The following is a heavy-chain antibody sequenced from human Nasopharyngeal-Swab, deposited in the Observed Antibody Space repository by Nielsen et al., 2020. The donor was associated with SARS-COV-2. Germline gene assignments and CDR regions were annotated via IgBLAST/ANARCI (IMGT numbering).Heavy chain of an antibody. D-gene: IGHD3-10*01. Sequence: ASVKVSCKASGYTFTSYAMHWVRQAPGQRLGWMGWINAGNGNTKYSQKFQGRVTITRDTSASTAYMELSSLRSEDTAVYYCARNYYGSGSFDYWGQGTLVTVSS. CDR3: ARNYYGSGSFDY. CDR1: GYTFTSYA. V-gene: IGHV1-3*01. J-gene: IGHJ4*02. CDR2: INAGNGNT.